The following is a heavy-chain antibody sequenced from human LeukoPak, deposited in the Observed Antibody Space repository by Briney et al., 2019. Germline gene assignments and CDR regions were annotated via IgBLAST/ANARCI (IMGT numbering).Heavy chain of an antibody. V-gene: IGHV3-30*18. CDR2: ISYDGSNK. Sequence: GGSLRLSCTASGFTFSSYGMHWVRQAPGKGLEWVTVISYDGSNKYFADSVKGRFTISRDNSKNTMFLQMNSLRAEDTAVYYCAKDMTQFWSGPDYWGQGTLVTVSS. D-gene: IGHD3-3*01. CDR3: AKDMTQFWSGPDY. J-gene: IGHJ4*02. CDR1: GFTFSSYG.